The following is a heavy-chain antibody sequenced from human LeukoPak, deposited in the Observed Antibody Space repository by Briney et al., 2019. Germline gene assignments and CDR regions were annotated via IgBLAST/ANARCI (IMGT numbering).Heavy chain of an antibody. Sequence: SETLSLTCSVSGGSISSSLYHWGWLRQPPGKGLEWIGNVFHSGNAYYSPSLQSRVAISVDMSNNQFSLKLTSVTAGDTAVYYCARQIVGSSWNYYYSYMDVWGKGTSVTVSS. D-gene: IGHD1-1*01. CDR1: GGSISSSLYH. CDR3: ARQIVGSSWNYYYSYMDV. J-gene: IGHJ6*03. CDR2: VFHSGNA. V-gene: IGHV4-39*01.